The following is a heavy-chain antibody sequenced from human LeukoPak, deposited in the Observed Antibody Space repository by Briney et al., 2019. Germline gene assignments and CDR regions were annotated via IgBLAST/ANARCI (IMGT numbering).Heavy chain of an antibody. CDR1: GYTFTGYY. D-gene: IGHD6-19*01. Sequence: ASVKVSCKASGYTFTGYYMHWVRQAPGQGLEWMGRINPNSGGTNYAQKFQGRVTMTRDTSISTAYMELSRLRSDDTAVYYGARVAGPIGKAKGAGFDIWGQGTMVTGSS. CDR3: ARVAGPIGKAKGAGFDI. J-gene: IGHJ3*02. CDR2: INPNSGGT. V-gene: IGHV1-2*06.